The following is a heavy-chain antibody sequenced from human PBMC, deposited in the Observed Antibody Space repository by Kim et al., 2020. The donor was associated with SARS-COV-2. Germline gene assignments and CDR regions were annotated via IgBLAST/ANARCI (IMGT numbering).Heavy chain of an antibody. CDR2: IYPGDSDT. Sequence: GESLKISCKASGYSFTNYWIGWVRQMPGKGLEWVGIIYPGDSDTRYSPSFQGQVTISADKSISTAYLQWSSLKASDTAIYYCAKHPGAKLEPFSDRSFAVFFDYWGQGTLVTVSS. V-gene: IGHV5-51*01. J-gene: IGHJ4*02. CDR3: AKHPGAKLEPFSDRSFAVFFDY. D-gene: IGHD6-13*01. CDR1: GYSFTNYW.